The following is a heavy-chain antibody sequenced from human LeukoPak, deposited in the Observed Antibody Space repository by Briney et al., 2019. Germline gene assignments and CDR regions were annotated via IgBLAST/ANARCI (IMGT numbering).Heavy chain of an antibody. Sequence: GRSLRPSCATSGFRFGDHYMSWVRQAPGKGPEWISYISANGGDIAYASSVRGRFTISRDNAKNSLFLQMRSLRVEDTAVYHCVRHSGRAGGQWGQGTLVAVSS. CDR1: GFRFGDHY. D-gene: IGHD3-10*01. CDR2: ISANGGDI. V-gene: IGHV3/OR16-9*01. J-gene: IGHJ4*02. CDR3: VRHSGRAGGQ.